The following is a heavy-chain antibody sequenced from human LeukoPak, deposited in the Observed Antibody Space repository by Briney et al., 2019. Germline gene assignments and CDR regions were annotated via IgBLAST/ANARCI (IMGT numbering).Heavy chain of an antibody. V-gene: IGHV4-39*07. Sequence: SETLSLTCTVSGGSISSSSYYWGWIRQPPGKGLEWIGSIYYSGSTYYNPSLKSRVTISVDTSKHQFSLKLSSVTAADTAVYYCARSTANYYYMDVWGKGTTVTVSS. CDR3: ARSTANYYYMDV. CDR1: GGSISSSSYY. J-gene: IGHJ6*03. CDR2: IYYSGST.